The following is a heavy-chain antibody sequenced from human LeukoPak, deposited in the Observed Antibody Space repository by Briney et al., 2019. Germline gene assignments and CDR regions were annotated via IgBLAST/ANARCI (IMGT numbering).Heavy chain of an antibody. Sequence: GAPVKVSCKASGGTFSSYAISWVRQAPGQGLEWMGRIIPILGIANYAQKFQGRVTITADKSTSTAYMELSSLRSEDTAVYYCAREDYDFWSGYYTGGAFDIWGQGTMVTVSS. D-gene: IGHD3-3*01. J-gene: IGHJ3*02. CDR1: GGTFSSYA. CDR2: IIPILGIA. CDR3: AREDYDFWSGYYTGGAFDI. V-gene: IGHV1-69*04.